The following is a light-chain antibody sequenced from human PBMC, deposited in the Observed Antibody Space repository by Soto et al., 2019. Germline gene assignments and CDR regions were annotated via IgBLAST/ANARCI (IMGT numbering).Light chain of an antibody. CDR3: QQDGNLPWT. CDR1: QRVSGTY. V-gene: IGKV3-20*01. Sequence: ELVVTQSQCTLSLSPGESVILSCRARQRVSGTYLAWYQQRPGQAPRLLIYGISSRATGIPDRFSGSGSGTDFTLTITRLEPEDLAIYFCQQDGNLPWTCGQGTQVHIK. CDR2: GIS. J-gene: IGKJ1*01.